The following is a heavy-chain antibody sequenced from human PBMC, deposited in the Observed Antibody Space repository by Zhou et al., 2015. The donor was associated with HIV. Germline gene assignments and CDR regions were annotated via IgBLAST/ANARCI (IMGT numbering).Heavy chain of an antibody. CDR1: GFSFIDAW. V-gene: IGHV3-15*01. D-gene: IGHD2-15*01. CDR3: TFLGYCSGGSCYSLGY. CDR2: IKRKTDGGTT. Sequence: VQLVESGGGVVQPGRSLRLSCEVSGFSFIDAWMSWVRQAPGKGLEWVGRIKRKTDGGTTDYAAPVKGRFTISRDDSKNTLYLQMNSLKTEDTAVYYCTFLGYCSGGSCYSLGYWGQGTLVTVSS. J-gene: IGHJ4*02.